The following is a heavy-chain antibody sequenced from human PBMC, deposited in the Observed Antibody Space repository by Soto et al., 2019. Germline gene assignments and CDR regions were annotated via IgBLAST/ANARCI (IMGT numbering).Heavy chain of an antibody. J-gene: IGHJ4*02. V-gene: IGHV3-64D*06. D-gene: IGHD2-15*01. CDR1: GFIFSEST. CDR2: VSTSGRST. Sequence: GGSLRLSCSASGFIFSESTIYWVRQVPGKGLEAISAVSTSGRSTYYADSVKDRFTISRDNSKNTLFLQMGSLRPEDTAIYYCVRQAHALPRVAFDYWGQGTLVTVSS. CDR3: VRQAHALPRVAFDY.